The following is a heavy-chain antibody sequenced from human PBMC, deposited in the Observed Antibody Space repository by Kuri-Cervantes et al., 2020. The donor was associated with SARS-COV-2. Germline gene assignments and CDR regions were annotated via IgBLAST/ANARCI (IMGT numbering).Heavy chain of an antibody. Sequence: GESLKISCAASGITFDDYGMSWVRQAPGKGLEWVSYISSSSSTIYYADSVKGRFTISRDNAKNSLYLQMNSLRDEDTAVYYCARGYCSSTSCPPYYYYGMDVWGQGTTVTVSS. V-gene: IGHV3-48*02. CDR1: GITFDDYG. J-gene: IGHJ6*02. D-gene: IGHD2-2*01. CDR2: ISSSSSTI. CDR3: ARGYCSSTSCPPYYYYGMDV.